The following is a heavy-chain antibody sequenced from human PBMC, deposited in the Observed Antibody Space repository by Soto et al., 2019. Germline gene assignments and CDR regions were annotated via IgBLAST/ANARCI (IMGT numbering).Heavy chain of an antibody. J-gene: IGHJ4*02. CDR1: SVSITSRNW. D-gene: IGHD3-16*01. Sequence: SETLSLTCDVSSVSITSRNWWTWVRQPPGKGLEWLGKISHSGTVNYNATLRSRVTISVDKPKNQLSLKLMSVTAADTAVYYCARDYDGFDYWGPGILVTVSS. CDR3: ARDYDGFDY. CDR2: ISHSGTV. V-gene: IGHV4-4*02.